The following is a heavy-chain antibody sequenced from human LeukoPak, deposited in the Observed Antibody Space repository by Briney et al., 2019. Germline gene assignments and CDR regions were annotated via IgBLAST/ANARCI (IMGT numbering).Heavy chain of an antibody. V-gene: IGHV4-59*12. Sequence: SETLSLTCTVSGGSISSYYWSWIRQPPGKGLEWIGYIYYSGSTNYNPSLTSRVTISVDTSKNQFSLKLSSVTAADTAVYYCASSIAAAGMTLDFDYWGQGTLVTVSS. J-gene: IGHJ4*02. CDR3: ASSIAAAGMTLDFDY. CDR1: GGSISSYY. D-gene: IGHD6-13*01. CDR2: IYYSGST.